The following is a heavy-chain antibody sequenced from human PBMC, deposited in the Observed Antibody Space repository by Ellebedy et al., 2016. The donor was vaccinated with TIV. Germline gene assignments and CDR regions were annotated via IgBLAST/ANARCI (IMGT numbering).Heavy chain of an antibody. V-gene: IGHV3-7*01. CDR2: IKQDGSEK. CDR3: ARDGPDFWSGYNFDY. CDR1: GFTFSSYW. J-gene: IGHJ4*02. Sequence: GESLKISXAASGFTFSSYWMSWVRQAPGKGLEWVANIKQDGSEKYYVDSVKGRFTISRDNAKNSLYLQMNSLRAEDTAVYYCARDGPDFWSGYNFDYWGQGTLVTVSS. D-gene: IGHD3-3*01.